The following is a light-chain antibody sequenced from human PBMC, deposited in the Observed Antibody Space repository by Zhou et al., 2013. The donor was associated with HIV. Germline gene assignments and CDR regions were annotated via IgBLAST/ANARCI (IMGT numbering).Light chain of an antibody. V-gene: IGKV1-39*01. J-gene: IGKJ4*01. Sequence: DIQMTQSPSSLSASVRDRVTITCRASQSIARYLNWYQQQPGKAPKLLIYGASTLQSGVPSRFRASGSGTLFTLTINNLQPEDFATYSCQQLNSYPLTFGGGTKVEIK. CDR3: QQLNSYPLT. CDR1: QSIARY. CDR2: GAS.